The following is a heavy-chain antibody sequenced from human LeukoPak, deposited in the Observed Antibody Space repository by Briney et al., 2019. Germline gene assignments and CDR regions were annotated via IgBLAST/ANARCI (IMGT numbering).Heavy chain of an antibody. V-gene: IGHV4-59*08. D-gene: IGHD6-19*01. CDR2: IYYSGST. Sequence: NTSETLSLTCTVSGGSISTYYWSWIRQPPGKGLEWIGYIYYSGSTKYNPSLKSRVTVSVDTSKNQFSLKLSSATAADTAVYYCARQSGFGFSGWYTFDYWGQGTLVTVSS. CDR3: ARQSGFGFSGWYTFDY. J-gene: IGHJ4*02. CDR1: GGSISTYY.